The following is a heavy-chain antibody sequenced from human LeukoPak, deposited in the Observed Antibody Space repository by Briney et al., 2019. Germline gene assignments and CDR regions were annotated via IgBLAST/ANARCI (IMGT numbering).Heavy chain of an antibody. CDR2: ISGSGGST. CDR1: GFTFSSYA. J-gene: IGHJ5*02. D-gene: IGHD6-19*01. CDR3: ARPGHDSSGWINWFDP. Sequence: GGSLRLSCAASGFTFSSYAMSWVRQAPGKGLEWVSAISGSGGSTYYADSVKGRFTISRDNSKNTLYLQMNSLRAEDTAVYYCARPGHDSSGWINWFDPWGQGTLVTVSS. V-gene: IGHV3-23*01.